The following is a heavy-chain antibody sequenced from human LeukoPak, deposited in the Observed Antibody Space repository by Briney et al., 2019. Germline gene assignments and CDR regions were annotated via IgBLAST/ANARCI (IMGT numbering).Heavy chain of an antibody. D-gene: IGHD6-13*01. CDR3: VTQYSSSWYSLSHLEYYFDY. Sequence: GGSLRLSCAASGFTFSSYAMSWVRQAPGKGLEWVSAISGSGGSTYYADSVKGRFTISRDNAKNSLHLQMNSLRAEDTAVYYCVTQYSSSWYSLSHLEYYFDYWGQGTLVTVSS. J-gene: IGHJ4*02. CDR1: GFTFSSYA. CDR2: ISGSGGST. V-gene: IGHV3-23*01.